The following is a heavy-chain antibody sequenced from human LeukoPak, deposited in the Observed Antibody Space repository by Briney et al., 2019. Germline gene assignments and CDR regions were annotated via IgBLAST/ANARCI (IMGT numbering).Heavy chain of an antibody. CDR3: VSDIVVIPTTIRDY. CDR2: INQEGSEK. J-gene: IGHJ4*02. Sequence: GGSLRLSCAASGVTFSTYWMTWVRQAPGEGLEWVATINQEGSEKYYVDSVKGRFTISRDNAKNSLYLQMSSLRAEDTAVYYCVSDIVVIPTTIRDYWGQGTLVTVSS. D-gene: IGHD2-2*01. CDR1: GVTFSTYW. V-gene: IGHV3-7*01.